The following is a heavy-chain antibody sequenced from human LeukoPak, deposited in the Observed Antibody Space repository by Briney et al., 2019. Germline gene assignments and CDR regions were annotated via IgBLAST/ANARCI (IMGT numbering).Heavy chain of an antibody. Sequence: GGSLRLSCAASGFTFSSYEMNWVRQAPGKGLEWVSYISSSGSTIYYADSVKGRFTISRDNAKNSLYLQMNSLRAEDTALYYCAKGQPTRYSSSWYFDYWGQGTLVTVSS. J-gene: IGHJ4*02. CDR2: ISSSGSTI. D-gene: IGHD6-13*01. V-gene: IGHV3-48*03. CDR1: GFTFSSYE. CDR3: AKGQPTRYSSSWYFDY.